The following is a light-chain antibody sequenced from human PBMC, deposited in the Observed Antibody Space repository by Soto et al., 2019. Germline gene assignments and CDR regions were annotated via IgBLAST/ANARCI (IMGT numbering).Light chain of an antibody. Sequence: EVVLTQSPATLSLSPGEGATLSCRASQSIGNYLAWYQQKPGQAPRLLIYATSTRATGIPARFSGSGSGTDFTLTISGLEPEDFAVYYCQQRSSWPFPFGPGTKVDIK. J-gene: IGKJ3*01. V-gene: IGKV3-11*01. CDR1: QSIGNY. CDR2: ATS. CDR3: QQRSSWPFP.